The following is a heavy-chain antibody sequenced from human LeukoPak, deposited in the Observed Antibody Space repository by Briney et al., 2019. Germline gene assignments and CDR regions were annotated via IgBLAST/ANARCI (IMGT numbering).Heavy chain of an antibody. CDR2: IYTSGST. Sequence: PSETLSLTCTVSGGSISSYYWSWIRQPAGKGLEWIGRIYTSGSTNYNPSPKSRVTMSVDTSKNQFSLKLSSVTAADTAVYYCAAIAVAVQYYGMDVWGQGTTVTVSS. CDR1: GGSISSYY. J-gene: IGHJ6*02. CDR3: AAIAVAVQYYGMDV. D-gene: IGHD6-19*01. V-gene: IGHV4-4*07.